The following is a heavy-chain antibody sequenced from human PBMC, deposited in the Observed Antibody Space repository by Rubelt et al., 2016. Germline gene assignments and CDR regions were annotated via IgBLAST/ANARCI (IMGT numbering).Heavy chain of an antibody. CDR3: SSRGYNYGRSFDY. V-gene: IGHV4-59*01. CDR1: GGSISSYY. J-gene: IGHJ4*02. D-gene: IGHD5-18*01. CDR2: IYYTGTT. Sequence: QVQLQESGPGLVKPSETLSLTCTVSGGSISSYYWTWLRQPPGKGLEWIGYIYYTGTTNYNPSLKSRVTISVDTSKNKVTQRAGCVTAAETAVYYWSSRGYNYGRSFDYWGQGTLVTVSS.